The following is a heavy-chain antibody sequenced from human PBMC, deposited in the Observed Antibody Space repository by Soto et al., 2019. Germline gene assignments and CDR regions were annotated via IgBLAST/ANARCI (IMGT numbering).Heavy chain of an antibody. CDR2: IYWDDDK. CDR1: GFSLNTYGMG. V-gene: IGHV2-5*02. J-gene: IGHJ4*02. Sequence: QITVKESGLTLVKPTETLTLTCTFSGFSLNTYGMGVGWIRQPPGKALEWLALIYWDDDKRYSPSLRSRLTIPWGTSGDQVALTITNMDPADTATYYCARLTRGVYDSGRLWEKFDYWGQGILVTVSS. CDR3: ARLTRGVYDSGRLWEKFDY. D-gene: IGHD5-12*01.